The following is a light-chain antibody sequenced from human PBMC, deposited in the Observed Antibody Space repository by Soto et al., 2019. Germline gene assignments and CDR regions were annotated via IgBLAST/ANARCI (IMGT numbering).Light chain of an antibody. CDR3: QQYGSSPPT. CDR1: QSTSNNY. Sequence: EIVLTQSPGTLSLSPGERATLSCRASQSTSNNYLAWYQQKPGQAPRLLIYGASRRATGIPVPFSGSGSGTDFTLTINRLEPEDFAVYYCQQYGSSPPTFGQGTKVDIK. J-gene: IGKJ1*01. V-gene: IGKV3-20*01. CDR2: GAS.